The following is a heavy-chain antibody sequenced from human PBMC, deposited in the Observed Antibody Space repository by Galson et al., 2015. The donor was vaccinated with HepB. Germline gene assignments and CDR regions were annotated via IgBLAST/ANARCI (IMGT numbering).Heavy chain of an antibody. J-gene: IGHJ4*02. CDR2: ISYDGNNR. D-gene: IGHD2-21*02. Sequence: SLRLSCAVSGFTFSAYGMHWVRQAPGKGLEWVAVISYDGNNRNYVDSVKGRFTISRDNSRNTLYLQINNLRTDDTAVYYCAKLGVGTASAGFDYWGQGTLVTVSS. CDR1: GFTFSAYG. V-gene: IGHV3-30*18. CDR3: AKLGVGTASAGFDY.